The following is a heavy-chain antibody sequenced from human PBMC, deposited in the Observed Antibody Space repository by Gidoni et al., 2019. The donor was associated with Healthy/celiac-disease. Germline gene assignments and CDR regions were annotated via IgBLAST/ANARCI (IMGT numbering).Heavy chain of an antibody. Sequence: EVQLVESGGGLVQPGGSLRLSCAASGFTFSSYSMNWVRQAPGKGLEWVSYISSSSSTIYYADSVKGRFTISRDNAKNSLYLQMNSLRAEDTAVYYCARDGPVTTSDWFDPWGQGTLVTVSS. D-gene: IGHD4-17*01. CDR2: ISSSSSTI. J-gene: IGHJ5*02. V-gene: IGHV3-48*01. CDR3: ARDGPVTTSDWFDP. CDR1: GFTFSSYS.